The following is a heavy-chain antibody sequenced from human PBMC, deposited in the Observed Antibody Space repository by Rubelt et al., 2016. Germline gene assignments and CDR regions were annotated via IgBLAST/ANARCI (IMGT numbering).Heavy chain of an antibody. V-gene: IGHV4-59*01. J-gene: IGHJ2*01. Sequence: QVQLQESGPGLMKSWETLSLTCTVSGGSLSSYYWSWIRQPPGKGLELIGYIYYSGSTHYNPSLKSAITISVDTSKNQFSLKLSAVTAADTAVYYCAGDSRLSYTWYFDLWGRGTLVTVSS. CDR3: AGDSRLSYTWYFDL. D-gene: IGHD3-10*01. CDR1: GGSLSSYY. CDR2: IYYSGST.